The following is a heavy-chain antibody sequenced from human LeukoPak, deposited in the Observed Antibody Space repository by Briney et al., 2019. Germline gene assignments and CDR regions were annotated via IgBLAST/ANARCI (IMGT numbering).Heavy chain of an antibody. V-gene: IGHV1-18*01. D-gene: IGHD1-26*01. Sequence: ASVKVSCKASGYTFTSYGISWVRQAPGQGLEWMGWISAYNGNTNYVQKLQGRVTMTTDTSTSTAYMELRSLRSDDTAVYYCARAPGGSYFPPIDYWGQGTLVTVSS. CDR2: ISAYNGNT. CDR3: ARAPGGSYFPPIDY. J-gene: IGHJ4*02. CDR1: GYTFTSYG.